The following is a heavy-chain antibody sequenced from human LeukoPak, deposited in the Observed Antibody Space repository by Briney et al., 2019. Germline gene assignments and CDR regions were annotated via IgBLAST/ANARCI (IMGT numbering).Heavy chain of an antibody. J-gene: IGHJ4*02. CDR1: GFTFSSYW. Sequence: GGSLRLSCAASGFTFSSYWMSWVRQAPGKGLEWVANIKQDGSEKYYVDSVKGRFTISRDNSKNTLYLQMNSLRAEDTAVYYCAKGDSSRWFLFDYWGQGTLVTVSS. D-gene: IGHD6-13*01. V-gene: IGHV3-7*03. CDR3: AKGDSSRWFLFDY. CDR2: IKQDGSEK.